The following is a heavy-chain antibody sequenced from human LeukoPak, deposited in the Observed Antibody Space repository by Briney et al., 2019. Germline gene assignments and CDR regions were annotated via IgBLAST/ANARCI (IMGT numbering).Heavy chain of an antibody. CDR2: IKQDGSEK. D-gene: IGHD2-21*01. CDR1: GFTFSSYW. Sequence: PGGSLRLSCAASGFTFSSYWMSWVRQAPGKGLEWVANIKQDGSEKYYVDSVKGRFTISRDNAKNSLYLQMNSLRAEDTAVYYCARQGVIVTNAFDIWGQGTMVTVSS. V-gene: IGHV3-7*01. J-gene: IGHJ3*02. CDR3: ARQGVIVTNAFDI.